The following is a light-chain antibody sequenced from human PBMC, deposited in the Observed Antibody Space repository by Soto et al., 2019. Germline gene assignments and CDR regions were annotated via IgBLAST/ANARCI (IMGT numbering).Light chain of an antibody. CDR1: QTVYNY. J-gene: IGKJ4*01. CDR2: DAS. V-gene: IGKV3-11*01. Sequence: EIVLTQSPATLSLSPGERATLSCRASQTVYNYLAWYQQRPGQAPRLLIYDASNRATGVPARFSGSGSGTDFTLTISRLEPDDLAIYFCQQRYDLPLTFGGGSRIEMK. CDR3: QQRYDLPLT.